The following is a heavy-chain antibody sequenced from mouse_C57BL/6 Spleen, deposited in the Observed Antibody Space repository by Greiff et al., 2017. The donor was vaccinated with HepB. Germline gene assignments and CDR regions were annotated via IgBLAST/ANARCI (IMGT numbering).Heavy chain of an antibody. D-gene: IGHD2-4*01. Sequence: QVQLQQPGAELVMPGASVKLSCKASGYTFTSYWMHWVKQRPGQGLEWIGEIDPSDSYTNYNQKFKGKSTLTVDKSSSTAYMQLSSLTSEDSAVYYCARSGDYDGVYFDYWGQGTTLTVSS. CDR3: ARSGDYDGVYFDY. V-gene: IGHV1-69*01. CDR2: IDPSDSYT. CDR1: GYTFTSYW. J-gene: IGHJ2*01.